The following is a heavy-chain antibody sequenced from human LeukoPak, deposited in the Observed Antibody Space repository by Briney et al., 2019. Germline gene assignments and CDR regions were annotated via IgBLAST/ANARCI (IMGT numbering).Heavy chain of an antibody. CDR3: ARLRVVVPAATSDDAFDI. CDR2: ISAYNGNT. V-gene: IGHV1-18*01. Sequence: ASVKVSCKASGYTFTSYGISWARQAPGQGLEWMGWISAYNGNTNYAQKLQGRVTMTTDTSTSTAYMELRSLRSDDTAVYYCARLRVVVPAATSDDAFDIWGQGTMVTVSS. D-gene: IGHD2-2*01. J-gene: IGHJ3*02. CDR1: GYTFTSYG.